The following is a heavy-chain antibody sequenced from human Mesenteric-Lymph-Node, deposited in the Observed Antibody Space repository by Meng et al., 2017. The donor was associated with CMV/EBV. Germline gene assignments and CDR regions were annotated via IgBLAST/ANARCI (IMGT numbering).Heavy chain of an antibody. CDR1: GFTFSSYW. D-gene: IGHD6-13*01. Sequence: SCAASGFTFSSYWMRWVRLVPGKGLVWVSRINSDGSSTSYADAVKGRFTISRDNAKNTVHLQMNSLRAEDTAVYYCARRAAAQPFDYWGQGTLVTVSS. CDR2: INSDGSST. J-gene: IGHJ4*02. V-gene: IGHV3-74*01. CDR3: ARRAAAQPFDY.